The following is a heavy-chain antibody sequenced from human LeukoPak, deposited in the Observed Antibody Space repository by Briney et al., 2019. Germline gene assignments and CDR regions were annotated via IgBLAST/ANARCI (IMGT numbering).Heavy chain of an antibody. D-gene: IGHD1-7*01. CDR3: ARDQLELAYYYYYYMDV. V-gene: IGHV1-18*01. CDR2: ISAYNGNT. CDR1: GYTFTSYG. Sequence: ASVKVSCKASGYTFTSYGISWVRQAPGQGLEWMGWISAYNGNTNYAQKLQSRVTMTTDTSTSTAYMELRSLRSDDTAVYYCARDQLELAYYYYYYMDVWGKGTTVTVSS. J-gene: IGHJ6*03.